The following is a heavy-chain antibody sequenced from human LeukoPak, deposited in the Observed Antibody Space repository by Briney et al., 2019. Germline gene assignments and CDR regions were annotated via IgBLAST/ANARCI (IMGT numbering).Heavy chain of an antibody. CDR3: ATYSNGAADAFDI. D-gene: IGHD2-21*01. J-gene: IGHJ3*02. CDR2: IYYSGST. V-gene: IGHV4-39*01. CDR1: GGSISSSSYY. Sequence: SETLSLTCTVSGGSISSSSYYWGWIRQPPGKGLEWIGSIYYSGSTYYNPSLKSRVTISVDTSKNQFSLKLSSVTAADTAVYYCATYSNGAADAFDIWGRGTMVTVSS.